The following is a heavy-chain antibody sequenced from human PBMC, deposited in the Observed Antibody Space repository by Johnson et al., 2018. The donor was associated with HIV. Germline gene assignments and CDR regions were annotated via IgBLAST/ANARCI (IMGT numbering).Heavy chain of an antibody. CDR2: IGTAGDT. CDR3: ARAVCRGGRCYSHDAFDI. V-gene: IGHV3-13*01. Sequence: VQLVESGGGVVRPGGSLRLSCAASGFTFDDFAMSWVRQVPGKGLEWVSTIGTAGDTYYPGSVKGRFTVSREDAKNSLYLKMNSRGAGDTALYYCARAVCRGGRCYSHDAFDIWGQGTMVTVSS. CDR1: GFTFDDFA. D-gene: IGHD2-15*01. J-gene: IGHJ3*02.